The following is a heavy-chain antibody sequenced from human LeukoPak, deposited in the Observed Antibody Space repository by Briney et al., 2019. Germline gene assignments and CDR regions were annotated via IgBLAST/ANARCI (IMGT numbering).Heavy chain of an antibody. CDR2: IYHSGSP. J-gene: IGHJ4*02. D-gene: IGHD6-13*01. CDR3: ATSIAAAGMNGY. V-gene: IGHV4-4*02. CDR1: GGSISSNNW. Sequence: SETLSLTCAVSGGSISSNNWWGWVRQPPGKGLEWIGEIYHSGSPNYNPSLKSRVTISVDKSRNHFSLNLSSVTAADTAVYYCATSIAAAGMNGYWGQGTLVTVSS.